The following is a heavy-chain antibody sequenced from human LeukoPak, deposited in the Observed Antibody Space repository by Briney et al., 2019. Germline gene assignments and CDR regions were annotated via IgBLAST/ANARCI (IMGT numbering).Heavy chain of an antibody. D-gene: IGHD3-22*01. V-gene: IGHV3-74*01. J-gene: IGHJ4*02. Sequence: GGSLRLSCTASGFTFSRYWMHWVRQAPGKGLVWVSRINSAGSSTSYADSVKGRFTISRDNAKNTLYLQMNSLRAEDTAVYYCARGPDSSGYYCGDYWGRGTLVTVSS. CDR2: INSAGSST. CDR3: ARGPDSSGYYCGDY. CDR1: GFTFSRYW.